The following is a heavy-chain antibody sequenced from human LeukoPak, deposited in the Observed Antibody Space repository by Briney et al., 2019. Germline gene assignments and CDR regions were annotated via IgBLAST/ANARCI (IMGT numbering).Heavy chain of an antibody. CDR1: GGTFSSYA. CDR2: IIPIFGTA. V-gene: IGHV1-69*13. Sequence: ASVKVSCKASGGTFSSYAVGWVRQAPGQGLEWMGGIIPIFGTANYAQKFQGRVTITADESTSTAYMELSSLRSEDTAVYYCARFRLGYCSSTSCPMDYWGQGTLVTVSS. CDR3: ARFRLGYCSSTSCPMDY. J-gene: IGHJ4*02. D-gene: IGHD2-2*01.